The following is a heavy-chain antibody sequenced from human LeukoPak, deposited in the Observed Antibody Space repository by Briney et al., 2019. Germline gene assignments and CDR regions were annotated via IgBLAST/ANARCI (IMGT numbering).Heavy chain of an antibody. J-gene: IGHJ1*01. CDR3: AGVPLHDASGRYYPH. CDR2: INTGNGNT. CDR1: GYTFTNYG. D-gene: IGHD3-22*01. Sequence: GASVKVSCKTSGYTFTNYGMHWVRQAPRQSLEWMGWINTGNGNTKSSQKFQDRVTLTRDTSASTAYMELNSLSSEDTAVYYCAGVPLHDASGRYYPHWGQGTLVTVSS. V-gene: IGHV1-3*04.